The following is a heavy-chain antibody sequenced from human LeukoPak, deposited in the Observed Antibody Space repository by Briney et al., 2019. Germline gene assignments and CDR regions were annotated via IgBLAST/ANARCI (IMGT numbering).Heavy chain of an antibody. J-gene: IGHJ6*03. V-gene: IGHV1-18*01. Sequence: ASVKVSCKASGYTFTSYGISWVRQAPGQGLEWMGWISAYNGNTNYAQKLQGRVTMTTDTSTSTAYMELRSLRSDDTAVYYCARDARYYYDSSGYPYYYYYYMDVWGKGTTVTISS. CDR2: ISAYNGNT. CDR3: ARDARYYYDSSGYPYYYYYYMDV. D-gene: IGHD3-22*01. CDR1: GYTFTSYG.